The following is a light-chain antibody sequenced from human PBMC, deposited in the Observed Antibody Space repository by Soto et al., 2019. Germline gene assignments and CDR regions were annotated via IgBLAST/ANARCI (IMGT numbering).Light chain of an antibody. Sequence: DIQMTQSPPTLSASVGDRVTSTCRASQSISSWLAWYQQKPGKAPKLLIYKASSLESGVPSRFSGSGSGTEFTLTISSLQPDDFATYYCQQYNSYSPWTFGQGTKV. CDR3: QQYNSYSPWT. J-gene: IGKJ1*01. V-gene: IGKV1-5*03. CDR2: KAS. CDR1: QSISSW.